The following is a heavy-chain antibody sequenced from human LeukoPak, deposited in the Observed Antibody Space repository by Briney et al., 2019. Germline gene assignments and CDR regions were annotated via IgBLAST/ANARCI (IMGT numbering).Heavy chain of an antibody. CDR2: IPFDGINK. J-gene: IGHJ4*02. CDR1: GFTFSSYA. D-gene: IGHD3-22*01. Sequence: GGSLRLSCAASGFTFSSYAMSWVRQAPGKGLEWVAVIPFDGINKNYADSVQGRFTISRDNSKNTLYLQMNSLRPEDTAVYYCARRAGYYVSGGYYYLDYWGQGTLVTVSS. V-gene: IGHV3-30*03. CDR3: ARRAGYYVSGGYYYLDY.